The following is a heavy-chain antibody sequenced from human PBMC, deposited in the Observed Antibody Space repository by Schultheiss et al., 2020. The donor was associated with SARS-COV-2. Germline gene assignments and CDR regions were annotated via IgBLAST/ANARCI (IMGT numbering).Heavy chain of an antibody. CDR2: IYWDGDK. CDR3: ARMRDSSSWYHRNYYYYGMDV. D-gene: IGHD6-13*01. Sequence: SGPTLVKPTQTIKGKGSGPGFSLSTSGVGVGWIRQPPGKALEWLAVIYWDGDKRYNPSLKTRLTISKDTSKNQVVLTMTNMDPVDTATYYCARMRDSSSWYHRNYYYYGMDVWGQGTTVTVSS. CDR1: GFSLSTSGVG. V-gene: IGHV2-5*02. J-gene: IGHJ6*02.